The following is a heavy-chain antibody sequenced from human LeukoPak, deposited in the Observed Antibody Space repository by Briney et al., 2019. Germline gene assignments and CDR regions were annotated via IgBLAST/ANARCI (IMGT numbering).Heavy chain of an antibody. D-gene: IGHD3-10*01. CDR3: ARRYHGSGSPDY. J-gene: IGHJ4*02. CDR1: GFTFSSYG. V-gene: IGHV3-33*01. CDR2: IWYDGSNK. Sequence: GRSLRLSCAASGFTFSSYGMHWVRQAPGKGLEWVAVIWYDGSNKYYADSVKGRFTISRDNSKNTLYLQMNSLRAEDTAVYYCARRYHGSGSPDYWGQGTLVTVSS.